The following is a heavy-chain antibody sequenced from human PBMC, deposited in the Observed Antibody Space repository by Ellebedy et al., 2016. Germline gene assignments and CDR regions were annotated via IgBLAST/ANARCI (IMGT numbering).Heavy chain of an antibody. CDR1: GFTFSSYT. V-gene: IGHV3-30*09. J-gene: IGHJ4*02. Sequence: GGSLRLSCAASGFTFSSYTMHWVRQAPGKGLEWVAIIRDDGYHKDCADSVRGRFAISRDNSENTLYLEINNLRPEDTAVYYCARALSSSWYAAYWGQGTLVIVSS. D-gene: IGHD6-13*01. CDR3: ARALSSSWYAAY. CDR2: IRDDGYHK.